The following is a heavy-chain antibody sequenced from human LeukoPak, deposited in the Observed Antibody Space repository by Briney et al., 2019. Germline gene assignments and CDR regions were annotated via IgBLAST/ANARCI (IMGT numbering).Heavy chain of an antibody. J-gene: IGHJ4*02. Sequence: SETLSLTCTVSGGSISSRSYYWGWIRQPPGKGLEWIGSIYYSGSTYYNPSIKSRVTISVDTSKNQFSLTLSSVTAADTAVYYCARWQTYCSSTSCYAVTPFFDYWGQGTLVTVSS. V-gene: IGHV4-39*01. CDR3: ARWQTYCSSTSCYAVTPFFDY. D-gene: IGHD2-2*01. CDR1: GGSISSRSYY. CDR2: IYYSGST.